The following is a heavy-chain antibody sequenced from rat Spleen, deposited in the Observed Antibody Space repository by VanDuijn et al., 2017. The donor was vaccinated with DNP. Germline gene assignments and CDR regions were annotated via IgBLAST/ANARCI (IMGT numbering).Heavy chain of an antibody. V-gene: IGHV4-2*01. Sequence: EVKLVESGGGLVQPGRSLKISCEASGFNFNDHWMGWVRQAPGKGLVWIGQINKDSSAINYIPSLKDKFTISRDNVQNTLYLQMSKLGSEDTAIYYCARRGFAYWGQGTLVTVSS. J-gene: IGHJ3*01. CDR2: INKDSSAI. CDR3: ARRGFAY. CDR1: GFNFNDHW.